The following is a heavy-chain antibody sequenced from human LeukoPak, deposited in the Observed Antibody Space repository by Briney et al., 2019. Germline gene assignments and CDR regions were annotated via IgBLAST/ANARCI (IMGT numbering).Heavy chain of an antibody. D-gene: IGHD7-27*01. CDR2: ISYDGSNK. V-gene: IGHV3-30*18. CDR3: AKGTGYDY. J-gene: IGHJ4*02. Sequence: GGPLRLSCAASGFTFSSYGMHWVRQAPGKGLEWVAVISYDGSNKYYADSVKGRFTISRDNSKNTLYLQMNSLRAEDTAVYYCAKGTGYDYWGQGTLVTVSS. CDR1: GFTFSSYG.